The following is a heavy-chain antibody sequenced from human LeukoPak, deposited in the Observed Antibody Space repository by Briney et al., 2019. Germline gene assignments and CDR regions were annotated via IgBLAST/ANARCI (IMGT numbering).Heavy chain of an antibody. V-gene: IGHV3-66*02. J-gene: IGHJ4*02. CDR1: GFTVSSKF. CDR3: AREGYSSGSRTGIDY. CDR2: IYSGGST. D-gene: IGHD5-18*01. Sequence: PGGSLRLSCAASGFTVSSKFMNWVRQAPGRGLEWVSVIYSGGSTSYADSVKGRFTISRDNSKNTLFLQMNSLRIDDTAVYYCAREGYSSGSRTGIDYWGQGTLVTVSS.